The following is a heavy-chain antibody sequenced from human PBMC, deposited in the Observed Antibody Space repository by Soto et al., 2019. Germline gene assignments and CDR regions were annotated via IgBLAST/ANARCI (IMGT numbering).Heavy chain of an antibody. CDR3: AKPPDYNWNDY. CDR1: GFSGFTFSNYA. D-gene: IGHD1-20*01. J-gene: IGHJ4*02. CDR2: VSGSGGST. Sequence: GGSLRLSCAASGFSGFTFSNYAMNWVRQAPGKGLEWISAVSGSGGSTYYADSVKGRFTISRDNSKDTLYLQMNNLRAEDTAVYYCAKPPDYNWNDYWGQGTLVTVSS. V-gene: IGHV3-23*01.